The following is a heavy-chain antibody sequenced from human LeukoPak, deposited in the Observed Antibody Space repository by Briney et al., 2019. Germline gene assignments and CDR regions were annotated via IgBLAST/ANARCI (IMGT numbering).Heavy chain of an antibody. V-gene: IGHV3-23*01. CDR1: GFTFSSFA. Sequence: QPGGSLRLSCAASGFTFSSFAMSWVRQAPGKGLECVSAVSGSGGSTYYADSVKGRFTISGDNSKNTLYLQMNSLRAEDTAVYYCAKDITGHNRGWYDYWGQGNLVTVSS. CDR2: VSGSGGST. D-gene: IGHD6-19*01. CDR3: AKDITGHNRGWYDY. J-gene: IGHJ4*02.